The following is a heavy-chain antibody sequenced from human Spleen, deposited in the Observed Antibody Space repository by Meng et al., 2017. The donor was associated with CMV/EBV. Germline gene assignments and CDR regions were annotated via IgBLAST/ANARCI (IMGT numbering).Heavy chain of an antibody. J-gene: IGHJ3*01. V-gene: IGHV1-69*10. CDR1: GGTFSNNA. CDR3: ATGPTLELEGFDL. CDR2: IIPILDMT. D-gene: IGHD1-7*01. Sequence: SVKVSCKASGGTFSNNAINWVRQAPGQGLEWMGGIIPILDMTYYAQKFQGRVTITADKSTSTVYMELSSLRSEDTAVYYCATGPTLELEGFDLWGQGTMVTVSS.